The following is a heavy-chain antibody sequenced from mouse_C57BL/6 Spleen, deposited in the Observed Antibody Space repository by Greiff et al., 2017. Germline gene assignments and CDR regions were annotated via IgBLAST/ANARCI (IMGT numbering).Heavy chain of an antibody. Sequence: QVQLQQSGAELARPGASVKLSCKASGYTFTSYGISWVKQRPGQGLEWIGEIYPRSGNTYYNEKFKGKATLTADKSSSTAYMELRSLTSEDSAVYFCARSGSWLTGTDYAMDYWGQGTSVTVSS. CDR3: ARSGSWLTGTDYAMDY. J-gene: IGHJ4*01. CDR2: IYPRSGNT. D-gene: IGHD4-1*01. CDR1: GYTFTSYG. V-gene: IGHV1-81*01.